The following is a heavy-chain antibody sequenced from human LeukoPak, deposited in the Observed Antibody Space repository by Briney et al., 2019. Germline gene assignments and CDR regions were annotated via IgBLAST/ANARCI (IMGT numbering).Heavy chain of an antibody. Sequence: PSETLSLTCTVSGGSISSSSYYWGWIRQPPGKGLEWIGSIFYSGSTYYNPSLKSRVSISVVTSKNQFSLSLSSVAAADTAVYYCARHALKYDILTGYSNHFDYWGQGILVTVSS. CDR3: ARHALKYDILTGYSNHFDY. CDR1: GGSISSSSYY. D-gene: IGHD3-9*01. CDR2: IFYSGST. J-gene: IGHJ4*02. V-gene: IGHV4-39*01.